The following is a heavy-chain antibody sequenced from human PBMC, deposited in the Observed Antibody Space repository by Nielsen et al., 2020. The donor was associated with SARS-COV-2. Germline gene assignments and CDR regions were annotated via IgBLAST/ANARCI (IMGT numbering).Heavy chain of an antibody. CDR3: ARVGSSGWEGYGMDV. CDR2: ISYTGST. V-gene: IGHV4-59*01. CDR1: GGSISTYY. Sequence: SETLSLTCTVSGGSISTYYWTWIRQPPGKGLEWIGYISYTGSTNHNPSLNSRVTISLDMSKNQFSLKLSSVTAADTAVYYCARVGSSGWEGYGMDVWGQGTTVTVSS. D-gene: IGHD6-19*01. J-gene: IGHJ6*02.